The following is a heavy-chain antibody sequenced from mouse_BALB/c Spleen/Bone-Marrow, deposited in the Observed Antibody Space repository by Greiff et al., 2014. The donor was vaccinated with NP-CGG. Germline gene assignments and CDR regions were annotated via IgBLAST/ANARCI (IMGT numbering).Heavy chain of an antibody. D-gene: IGHD5-1*01. CDR2: IRNKPNGYTT. CDR3: ARDYSGYFDF. V-gene: IGHV7-3*02. CDR1: GFTFTDYF. Sequence: EVQLVESGGGLVQPGGSLRLSCTTSGFTFTDYFMPWVRQPPGKALEWLGFIRNKPNGYTTEYNPSVKGRLTISRDNSQGILYLQSNTLRAEDIAMYYCARDYSGYFDFWGQGTTLTVSS. J-gene: IGHJ2*01.